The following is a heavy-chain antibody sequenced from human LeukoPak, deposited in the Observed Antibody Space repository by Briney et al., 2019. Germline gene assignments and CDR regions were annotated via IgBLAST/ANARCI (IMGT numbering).Heavy chain of an antibody. D-gene: IGHD2/OR15-2a*01. Sequence: PGRSLRLSCAASGFTFSSYAMHWVRQAPGKGLEWVAVRSYDGSNKYYADSVKGRFTISRDNSKNTLYLQMNSLRAEDTAVYYCASARIPPNAFDIWGQGTMVTVSS. J-gene: IGHJ3*02. CDR2: RSYDGSNK. V-gene: IGHV3-30*14. CDR3: ASARIPPNAFDI. CDR1: GFTFSSYA.